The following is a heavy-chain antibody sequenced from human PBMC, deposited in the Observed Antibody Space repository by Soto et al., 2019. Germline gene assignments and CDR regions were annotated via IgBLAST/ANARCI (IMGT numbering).Heavy chain of an antibody. J-gene: IGHJ5*02. CDR2: ISAYNGNT. CDR3: ARDYQTLNYYDSSGYYGWFLP. V-gene: IGHV1-18*01. Sequence: ASVKVSCKASGYTFTSYGISWVRQAPGQGLEWMGWISAYNGNTNYAQKLQGRVTMTTDTSTSTAYMELRSLRSDDTAVYYCARDYQTLNYYDSSGYYGWFLPWGQGTLVTASS. D-gene: IGHD3-22*01. CDR1: GYTFTSYG.